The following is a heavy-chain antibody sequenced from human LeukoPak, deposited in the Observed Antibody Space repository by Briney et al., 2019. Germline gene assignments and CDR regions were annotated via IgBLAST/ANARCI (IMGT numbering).Heavy chain of an antibody. Sequence: SETLSLTCTVSGGSISSYYWSWIRQPPGKGLEWIGYIYYSGSTNYNPSLKSRVTISVDTSKSQFSLKLSSVTAADTAVYYCARHEPPARPFEGVDYWGQGTLVTVSS. V-gene: IGHV4-59*01. CDR1: GGSISSYY. J-gene: IGHJ4*02. CDR3: ARHEPPARPFEGVDY. D-gene: IGHD6-6*01. CDR2: IYYSGST.